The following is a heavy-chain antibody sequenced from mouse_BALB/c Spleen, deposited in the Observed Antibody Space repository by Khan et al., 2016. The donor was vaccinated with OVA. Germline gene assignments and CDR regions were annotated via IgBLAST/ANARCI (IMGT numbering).Heavy chain of an antibody. Sequence: EVQLQESGPGLVKPSQSLSLTCTVTGYSITSEYAWNWIRQFPGNKLEWMGYINYSGNTRFNPSLKSRTSITRDTSKNPFFLQLNSVTTEDTATYYCARKDYYDYDPFPDWGEGTLVTVSA. CDR3: ARKDYYDYDPFPD. CDR2: INYSGNT. V-gene: IGHV3-2*02. J-gene: IGHJ3*01. D-gene: IGHD2-4*01. CDR1: GYSITSEYA.